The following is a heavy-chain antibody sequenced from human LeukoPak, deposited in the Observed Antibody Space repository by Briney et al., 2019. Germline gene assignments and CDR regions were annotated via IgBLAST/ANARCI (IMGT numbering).Heavy chain of an antibody. CDR2: ISYDGSNK. V-gene: IGHV3-30*04. CDR3: ARGGGYSYGDPLDY. CDR1: GFTFSGYA. J-gene: IGHJ4*02. Sequence: GGSLRLSCAASGFTFSGYAMHWVRQAPGRGLEWVAVISYDGSNKYYADSVKGRFTISRDNSKNTLYLQMNSLRAEDTAVYYCARGGGYSYGDPLDYWGQGTLVTVSS. D-gene: IGHD5-18*01.